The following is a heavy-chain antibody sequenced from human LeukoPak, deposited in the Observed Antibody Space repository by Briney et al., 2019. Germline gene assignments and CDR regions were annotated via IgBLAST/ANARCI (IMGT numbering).Heavy chain of an antibody. D-gene: IGHD2-15*01. Sequence: PGGSLRLSCAASGFTFSSYWMHWVRQAPGKGLVWVSRINTDGITTDYADSVKGRFTISRDNARNTLYLQMNSLRADDTAVYYCARGAGWYCSAGSCYTGYFDYWGQGNLVTVSS. CDR3: ARGAGWYCSAGSCYTGYFDY. J-gene: IGHJ4*02. V-gene: IGHV3-74*01. CDR1: GFTFSSYW. CDR2: INTDGITT.